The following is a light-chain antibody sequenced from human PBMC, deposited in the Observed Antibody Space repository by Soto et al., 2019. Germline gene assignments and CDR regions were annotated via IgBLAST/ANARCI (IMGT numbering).Light chain of an antibody. CDR1: SSDVGGYNY. J-gene: IGLJ2*01. CDR3: SSHSSSSTLVV. CDR2: DVN. Sequence: QSALSQPASMSGSPGQSITISCTGTSSDVGGYNYVSWYRQYPGKAPKLIIYDVNNRHSEVSNRFSGSKSGNTASLTISGLQAEDEADYYCSSHSSSSTLVVFGGGTKVTVL. V-gene: IGLV2-14*03.